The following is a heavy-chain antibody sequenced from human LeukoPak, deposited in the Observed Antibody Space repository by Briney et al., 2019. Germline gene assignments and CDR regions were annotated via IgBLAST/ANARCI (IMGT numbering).Heavy chain of an antibody. CDR3: ARVGYKLVGLDY. Sequence: PGGSLRLSCAASGFTVSSNYMSWVRQAPGKGLEWVSVIYSGGSTYYAVSVKGRFTISRDNSKNTLYLQMNSLRAEDTAVYYCARVGYKLVGLDYWGQGTLVTVSS. J-gene: IGHJ4*02. D-gene: IGHD5-18*01. CDR1: GFTVSSNY. CDR2: IYSGGST. V-gene: IGHV3-66*01.